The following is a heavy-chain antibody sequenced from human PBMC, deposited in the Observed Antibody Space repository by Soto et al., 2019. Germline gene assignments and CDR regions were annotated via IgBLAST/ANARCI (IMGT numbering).Heavy chain of an antibody. Sequence: SETLSLTCTVSGGSVSSGDYYRSWIRQPPGKGLEWIGYIYYSGNTNYNPSLKSRVIISVDTSKNLFSLKLTSVTAADTAVYYSARPPVHTFMIYWLDTWGQGTLATVSS. J-gene: IGHJ5*02. V-gene: IGHV4-61*08. D-gene: IGHD3-16*01. CDR3: ARPPVHTFMIYWLDT. CDR2: IYYSGNT. CDR1: GGSVSSGDYY.